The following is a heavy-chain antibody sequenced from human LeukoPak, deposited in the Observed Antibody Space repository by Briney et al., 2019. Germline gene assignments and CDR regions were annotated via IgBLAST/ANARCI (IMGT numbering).Heavy chain of an antibody. CDR1: GFTFGDYA. J-gene: IGHJ4*02. D-gene: IGHD3-10*01. CDR3: TRDGSVRGVIITSFDY. Sequence: PGGSLRLSCTASGFTFGDYAMSWVRQAPGKGLEWVGFIRSKAYGGTTEYAASVKGRFTISRDDSKSIAYLQMNSLKTEDTGVYYCTRDGSVRGVIITSFDYWGQGTLVTVSS. CDR2: IRSKAYGGTT. V-gene: IGHV3-49*04.